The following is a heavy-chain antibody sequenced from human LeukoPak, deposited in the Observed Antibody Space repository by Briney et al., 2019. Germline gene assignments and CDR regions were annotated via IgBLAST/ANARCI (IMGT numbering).Heavy chain of an antibody. Sequence: GASVKVSCKASGGTFSSYAISWVRQAPGQGLEWMGRIIPILGIANYAQKFQGRVTITADKSTSTAYMELSSLRSEDTAVYYCASPALAANAFDTWGQGTMVTVSS. V-gene: IGHV1-69*04. CDR2: IIPILGIA. D-gene: IGHD6-13*01. J-gene: IGHJ3*02. CDR1: GGTFSSYA. CDR3: ASPALAANAFDT.